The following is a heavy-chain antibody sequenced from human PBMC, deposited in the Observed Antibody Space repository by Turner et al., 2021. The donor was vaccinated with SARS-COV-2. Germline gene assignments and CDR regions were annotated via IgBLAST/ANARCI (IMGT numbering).Heavy chain of an antibody. CDR1: GGSVSSSDHS. CDR3: ARRGRASRFSFDY. Sequence: QLQLQESGPGLVKPSETLSLACPVSGGSVSSSDHSWDWIRQPPGKGLDWIGSIHYIGTTYYNPSLKSRVTISVDTSKNQFSLNLTSVTAADTAVYFCARRGRASRFSFDYWGQGRLLTVSS. CDR2: IHYIGTT. D-gene: IGHD1-26*01. V-gene: IGHV4-39*01. J-gene: IGHJ4*02.